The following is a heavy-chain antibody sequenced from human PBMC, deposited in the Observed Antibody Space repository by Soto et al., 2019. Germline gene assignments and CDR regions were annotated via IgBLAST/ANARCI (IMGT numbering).Heavy chain of an antibody. V-gene: IGHV1-18*01. CDR2: ISAYNGNT. D-gene: IGHD4-17*01. CDR1: GYTFTSYG. J-gene: IGHJ6*03. CDR3: ARDRPDYGDYVGGSYYYYYYMDV. Sequence: ASVKVSCKASGYTFTSYGISWVRQAPGQGLEWMGWISAYNGNTNYAQKLQGRVTMTTDTSTSTAYMELRSLRSDDTAVYYCARDRPDYGDYVGGSYYYYYYMDVWGKGTTVTVSS.